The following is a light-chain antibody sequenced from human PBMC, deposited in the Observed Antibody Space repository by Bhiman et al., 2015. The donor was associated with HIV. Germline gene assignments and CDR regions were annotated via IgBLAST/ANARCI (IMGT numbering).Light chain of an antibody. CDR3: SSYTTSSTYV. CDR1: RSNIGAGYD. CDR2: GNS. J-gene: IGLJ1*01. V-gene: IGLV1-40*01. Sequence: QSVLTQPPSVSGAPGQRVTISCTGSRSNIGAGYDVHWYQQLPGTAPKLLIYGNSNRPSGVPNRFSGSKSDNTASLTISGLQAEDEADYYCSSYTTSSTYVFGTGTKVTVL.